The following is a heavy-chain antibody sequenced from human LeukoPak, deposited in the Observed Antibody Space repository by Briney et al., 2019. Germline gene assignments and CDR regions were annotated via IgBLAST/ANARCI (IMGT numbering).Heavy chain of an antibody. CDR3: ARATFIAVAGTAFDY. J-gene: IGHJ4*02. Sequence: GGSLRLSCAVSGFTFSSYAMSWVRQAPGKGLDWVSTLTSNGDSTYYADSVMGRFTISRDNAKNSLYLQMNSLRAEDTAVYYCARATFIAVAGTAFDYWGQGTLVTVSS. D-gene: IGHD6-19*01. CDR1: GFTFSSYA. CDR2: LTSNGDST. V-gene: IGHV3-23*01.